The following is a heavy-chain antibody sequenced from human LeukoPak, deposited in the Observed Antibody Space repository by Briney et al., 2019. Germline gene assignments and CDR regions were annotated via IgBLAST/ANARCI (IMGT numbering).Heavy chain of an antibody. CDR3: ARGPENRRVLRYYYMDV. Sequence: SETLSLTCTVSGGSISSYYWSWIRQPPGKGLEWIGEINHSGSTNYNPSLKSRVTISVDTSKNQFSLKLSSVTAADTAVYYCARGPENRRVLRYYYMDVWGKGTTVTVPS. CDR1: GGSISSYY. V-gene: IGHV4-34*01. CDR2: INHSGST. J-gene: IGHJ6*03. D-gene: IGHD1-14*01.